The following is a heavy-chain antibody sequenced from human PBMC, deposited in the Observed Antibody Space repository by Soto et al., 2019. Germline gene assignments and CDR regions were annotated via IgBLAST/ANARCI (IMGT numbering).Heavy chain of an antibody. D-gene: IGHD3-3*01. CDR2: ISSISSYI. CDR3: AKEKDFYDFLIAS. Sequence: EVRLGESGGGLANPGGPLRLSCAASGFTFGTYTMSWVRQAPGRGLEWLSSISSISSYIYYADAVKGRFTISRDNAKSYVYLQMHSLRAEDTAVYYCAKEKDFYDFLIASGGQGTLVPVSS. CDR1: GFTFGTYT. V-gene: IGHV3-21*01. J-gene: IGHJ4*02.